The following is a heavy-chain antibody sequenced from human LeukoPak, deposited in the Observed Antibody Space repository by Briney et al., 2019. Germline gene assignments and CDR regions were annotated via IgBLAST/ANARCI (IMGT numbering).Heavy chain of an antibody. Sequence: GGSLRLSCAASGFTVSSNYMSWVRQAPGKGLEWVSVIFSGGSTYYADSVKGRFTISRDNSKDALYLQMNSLRAEDTAVYYCARVGYSGYDYDYWGQGTLVTVSS. V-gene: IGHV3-66*01. CDR1: GFTVSSNY. CDR3: ARVGYSGYDYDY. CDR2: IFSGGST. J-gene: IGHJ4*02. D-gene: IGHD5-12*01.